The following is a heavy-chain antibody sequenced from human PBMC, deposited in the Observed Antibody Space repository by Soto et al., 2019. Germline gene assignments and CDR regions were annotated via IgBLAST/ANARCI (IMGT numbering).Heavy chain of an antibody. Sequence: QVQLVESGGGVVQPGRSLRLSCAASGFTFSSYGMHWVRQAPGKGLEWVAVISCDGSNKYYADSLKGRFTISRDNSKNTLYLQMNSLKAEDTAVYYCAKSAVAGTIYYYYGMDVWGQGTTVTVSS. V-gene: IGHV3-30*18. CDR3: AKSAVAGTIYYYYGMDV. D-gene: IGHD6-19*01. CDR1: GFTFSSYG. CDR2: ISCDGSNK. J-gene: IGHJ6*02.